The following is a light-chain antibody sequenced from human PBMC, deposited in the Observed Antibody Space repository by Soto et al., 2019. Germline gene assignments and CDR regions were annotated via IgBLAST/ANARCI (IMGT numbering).Light chain of an antibody. Sequence: QSALTQPASVSGSPGQSITISCTGTSSDVGGYNYISWYQQYPGRVPKLIIYDVSSRPSGVSDRFSGSKSGNTASLTISGLQAEDEADYYCSSYTNIITLPGVFGGGTQLTVL. CDR2: DVS. V-gene: IGLV2-14*03. CDR1: SSDVGGYNY. CDR3: SSYTNIITLPGV. J-gene: IGLJ3*02.